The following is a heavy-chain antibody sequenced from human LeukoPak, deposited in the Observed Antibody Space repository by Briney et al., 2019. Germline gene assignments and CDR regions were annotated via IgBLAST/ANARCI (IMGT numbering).Heavy chain of an antibody. CDR1: GYTFTGYY. CDR2: INPDSGDT. D-gene: IGHD1-26*01. CDR3: ARDRLGNYYLFDF. J-gene: IGHJ4*02. V-gene: IGHV1-2*06. Sequence: ASVKVSCKASGYTFTGYYMHWVRQAPGQGLEWMGRINPDSGDTNYAQKFQGRVTMTRDTSINTAYMELSRLKSDDTAVYYCARDRLGNYYLFDFGGQGTLVTVSS.